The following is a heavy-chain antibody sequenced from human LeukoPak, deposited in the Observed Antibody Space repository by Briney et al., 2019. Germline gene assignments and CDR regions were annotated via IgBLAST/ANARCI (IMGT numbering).Heavy chain of an antibody. D-gene: IGHD6-13*01. Sequence: SETLSLTCTVSGGSISSYYWSWIRQPPGKGLEWIGYIYYSGSTNYNPSLKSRVTISVDTSKNQFPLKLSSVTAADTAVYYCASQEGIAAAGAFDYWGQGTLVTVSS. CDR3: ASQEGIAAAGAFDY. V-gene: IGHV4-59*08. CDR2: IYYSGST. J-gene: IGHJ4*02. CDR1: GGSISSYY.